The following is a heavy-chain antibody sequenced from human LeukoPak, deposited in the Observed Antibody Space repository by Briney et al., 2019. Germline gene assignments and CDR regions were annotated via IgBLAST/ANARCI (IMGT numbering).Heavy chain of an antibody. CDR2: INHSGST. Sequence: SETLSLTCAVYGGSFSGYYWSWIRQPPGKGLEWIGEINHSGSTNYNPSLKSRVTISVDTSKNQFSLKLSSVTAADTAVYYCARGYVRFLEWLGFDWFDPWGQGTLVTVSS. CDR3: ARGYVRFLEWLGFDWFDP. CDR1: GGSFSGYY. D-gene: IGHD3-3*01. V-gene: IGHV4-34*01. J-gene: IGHJ5*02.